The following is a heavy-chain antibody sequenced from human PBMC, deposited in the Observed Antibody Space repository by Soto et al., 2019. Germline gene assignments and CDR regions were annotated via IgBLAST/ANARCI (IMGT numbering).Heavy chain of an antibody. CDR3: XXDGRGYFDY. D-gene: IGHD2-15*01. V-gene: IGHV3-23*01. CDR2: ISGSGGST. J-gene: IGHJ4*02. CDR1: GFTFSSYA. Sequence: VQLLESGGGLVQPGGSLRLSCAASGFTFSSYAMSWVRQAPGKGLEWVTAISGSGGSTYYADSVKGRFTISRDNSKXTXXXXXXXXXXXXXXXXXXXXDGRGYFDYWGQGTLVTVSS.